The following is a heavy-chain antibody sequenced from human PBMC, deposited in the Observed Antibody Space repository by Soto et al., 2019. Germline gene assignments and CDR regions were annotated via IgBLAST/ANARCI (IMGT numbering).Heavy chain of an antibody. CDR3: ARYSNNWFQTEGMDV. CDR1: VDSITTYY. D-gene: IGHD6-13*01. Sequence: SETLSPSCSGSVDSITTYYWSGIRQPAGKGLEWIGRIDTSGNTNYNPSLKSRVTMSVDTSKKQFSLKLTSVTAADTAVYYCARYSNNWFQTEGMDVWGQGTTVT. J-gene: IGHJ6*02. CDR2: IDTSGNT. V-gene: IGHV4-4*07.